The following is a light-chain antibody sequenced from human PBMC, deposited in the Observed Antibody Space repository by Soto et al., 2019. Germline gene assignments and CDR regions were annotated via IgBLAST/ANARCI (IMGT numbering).Light chain of an antibody. J-gene: IGLJ2*01. V-gene: IGLV1-40*01. CDR1: SSNIGAGYD. CDR2: GNS. CDR3: QSYASSPPVV. Sequence: QSVLTQPPSVSGAPGQRVTISCTGSSSNIGAGYDVHWYQQLPGTAPKLLIYGNSNRPSGVPDRFSGSKSGTSASLAITGLQSQYEADYSFQSYASSPPVVFGGGTKVTLL.